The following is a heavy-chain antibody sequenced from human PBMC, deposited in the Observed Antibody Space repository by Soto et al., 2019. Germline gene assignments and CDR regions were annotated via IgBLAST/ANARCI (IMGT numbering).Heavy chain of an antibody. CDR1: GFTFTSSA. CDR3: AAGAYHCSSTSCYQSEYYYYYGMDV. J-gene: IGHJ6*02. V-gene: IGHV1-58*01. CDR2: IVVGSGNT. D-gene: IGHD2-2*01. Sequence: ASVKVSCKASGFTFTSSAVQWVRQARGQRLEWIGWIVVGSGNTNYAQKFQERVTITRDMSTSTAYMELSSLRSEDTAVYYCAAGAYHCSSTSCYQSEYYYYYGMDVWGQGTTVTVSS.